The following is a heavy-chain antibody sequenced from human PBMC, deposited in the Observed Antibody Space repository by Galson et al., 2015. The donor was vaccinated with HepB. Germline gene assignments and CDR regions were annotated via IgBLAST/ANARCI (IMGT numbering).Heavy chain of an antibody. CDR3: ARDESSYGYFWFDP. J-gene: IGHJ5*02. CDR1: GDSVSSHSAA. CDR2: TYYRSKWYN. D-gene: IGHD5-18*01. Sequence: CAISGDSVSSHSAAWNWIRQSPSRGLEWLGRTYYRSKWYNDYAVSVKSRITINPDTSKNQFSPQLNSVTPEDTAVYYCARDESSYGYFWFDPWGQGTLVTVSS. V-gene: IGHV6-1*01.